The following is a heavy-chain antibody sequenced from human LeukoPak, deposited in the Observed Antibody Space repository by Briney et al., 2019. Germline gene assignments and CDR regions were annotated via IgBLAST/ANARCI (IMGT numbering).Heavy chain of an antibody. CDR1: GGTFSSYA. J-gene: IGHJ3*02. Sequence: SVKVSCKASGGTFSSYAISWVRQAPGQGLEWMGGIIPIFCTANYAQKFQGRVTITADESTSTAYMELSSPRSEDTAVYYCARDAQITIFGVVIISEDDAFDIWGQGTMVTVSS. CDR3: ARDAQITIFGVVIISEDDAFDI. D-gene: IGHD3-3*01. CDR2: IIPIFCTA. V-gene: IGHV1-69*13.